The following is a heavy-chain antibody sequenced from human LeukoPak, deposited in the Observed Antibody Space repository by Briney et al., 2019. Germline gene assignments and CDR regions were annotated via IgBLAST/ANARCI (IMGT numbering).Heavy chain of an antibody. CDR2: ISSSSSYI. CDR3: ARESEYSTNAFDY. D-gene: IGHD6-6*01. Sequence: GGSLRLSCAASGFTFSSYSMNWVRQAPWKELEWVSSISSSSSYIHYADSVKGRFTISRDNAKNSLYLQMNSLRAEDTAVYYCARESEYSTNAFDYWGQGTLVTVSS. V-gene: IGHV3-21*01. CDR1: GFTFSSYS. J-gene: IGHJ4*02.